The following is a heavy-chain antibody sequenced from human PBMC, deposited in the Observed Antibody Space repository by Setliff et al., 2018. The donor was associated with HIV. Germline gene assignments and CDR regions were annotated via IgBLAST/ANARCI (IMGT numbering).Heavy chain of an antibody. CDR1: GYTFTSYG. Sequence: ASVKVSCKASGYTFTSYGISWVRQAPGQGLEWMGWISAYNGNTNYAQKLQGRVTMTTDTSTSTAYMELRSLRSDDTAVYYRARVWDYYDSSGYYYVFDYWGQGTLVTVSS. CDR2: ISAYNGNT. D-gene: IGHD3-22*01. V-gene: IGHV1-18*01. CDR3: ARVWDYYDSSGYYYVFDY. J-gene: IGHJ4*02.